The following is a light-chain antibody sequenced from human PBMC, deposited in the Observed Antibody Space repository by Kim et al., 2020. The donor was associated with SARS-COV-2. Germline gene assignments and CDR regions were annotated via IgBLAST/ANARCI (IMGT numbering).Light chain of an antibody. J-gene: IGKJ4*01. V-gene: IGKV3-20*01. CDR1: QSVSSSY. Sequence: SPGERATLSCRASQSVSSSYLAWYQQKPGQAPRLLIYGASSRATGIPDRFSGSGSGTDFTLTISRLEPEDFAVYYCQQYGSSRLTFGGGTKVDIK. CDR3: QQYGSSRLT. CDR2: GAS.